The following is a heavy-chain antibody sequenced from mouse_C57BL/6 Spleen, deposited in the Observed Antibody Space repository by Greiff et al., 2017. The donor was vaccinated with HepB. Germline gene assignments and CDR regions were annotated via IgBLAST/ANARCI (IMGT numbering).Heavy chain of an antibody. J-gene: IGHJ4*01. V-gene: IGHV5-4*01. CDR2: ISDGGSYT. CDR3: AREANWDVRAMDY. Sequence: DVQLQESGGGLVKPGGSLKLSCAASGFTFSSYAMSWVRQTPEKRLEWVATISDGGSYTYYPDNVKGRFTISRDNAKNNLYLQMSHLKSEDTAMYYCAREANWDVRAMDYWGQGTSVTVSS. CDR1: GFTFSSYA. D-gene: IGHD4-1*01.